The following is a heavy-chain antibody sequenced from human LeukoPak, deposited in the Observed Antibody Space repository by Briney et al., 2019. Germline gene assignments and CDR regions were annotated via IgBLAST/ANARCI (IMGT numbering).Heavy chain of an antibody. V-gene: IGHV3-15*05. CDR1: GFTFNNAW. J-gene: IGHJ4*02. CDR2: IKSKTDGETT. Sequence: PGGSLRLSCAASGFTFNNAWTNWVRQAPGKGLEWVGRIKSKTDGETTDYAAPVQDRFTISRDDSKNTVDLQMDSLNSEDTAVYYCTTDARYFFDYWGQGTLVTVSA. CDR3: TTDARYFFDY.